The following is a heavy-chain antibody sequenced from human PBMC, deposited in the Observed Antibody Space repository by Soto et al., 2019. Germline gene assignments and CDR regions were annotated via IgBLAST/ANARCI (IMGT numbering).Heavy chain of an antibody. CDR2: IYYSGST. CDR1: GGPFSSGSYY. D-gene: IGHD3-3*01. J-gene: IGHJ6*02. CDR3: ATKRAYRIFGAVTAAPGYYGMDV. Sequence: KPXATLSLSCTVSGGPFSSGSYYWSWIRQPPGKGLEWIGYIYYSGSTNYNPSLKSRVTISVDTSKNQFSLKLSSVTAADTAVYYCATKRAYRIFGAVTAAPGYYGMDVCGQRTTVTVSS. V-gene: IGHV4-61*01.